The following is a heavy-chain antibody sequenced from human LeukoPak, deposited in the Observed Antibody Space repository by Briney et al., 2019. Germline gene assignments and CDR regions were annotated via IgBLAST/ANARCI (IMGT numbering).Heavy chain of an antibody. Sequence: SVKVSCKASGGTFSSYAISWVRQAPGQGLEWMGGIIPTFGTANYAQKFQGRVTITAGESTSTAYMELSSLRSEDTAVYYCARVGGFGEPNGDYYFDYWGQGTLVTVSS. CDR2: IIPTFGTA. D-gene: IGHD3-10*01. J-gene: IGHJ4*02. CDR3: ARVGGFGEPNGDYYFDY. V-gene: IGHV1-69*13. CDR1: GGTFSSYA.